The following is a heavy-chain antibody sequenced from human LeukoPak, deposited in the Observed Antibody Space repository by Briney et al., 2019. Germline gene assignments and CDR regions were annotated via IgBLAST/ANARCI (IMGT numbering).Heavy chain of an antibody. D-gene: IGHD3-9*01. Sequence: SETLSLTCTVSGGSISSGSYYWSWIRQPPGKGLEWIGYIYYSGSTNYNPSLKSRVTISVDTSKNQFSLKLSSVTAADTAVYYCARANKLTYYDILTGYRDAFDIWGQGTMVTVSS. CDR3: ARANKLTYYDILTGYRDAFDI. J-gene: IGHJ3*02. V-gene: IGHV4-61*01. CDR1: GGSISSGSYY. CDR2: IYYSGST.